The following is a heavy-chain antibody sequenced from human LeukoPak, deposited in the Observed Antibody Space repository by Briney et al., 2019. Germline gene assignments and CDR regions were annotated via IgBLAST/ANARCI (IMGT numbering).Heavy chain of an antibody. Sequence: GGSLRLSCAASGFTFSDYYMSWIRQAPGKGLEWVSYISSSGSTIYYADSVKGRFTISRDNAKNSLYLQMNSLRAEDTAVYYCAKDSFFRSRLITMVRGALDYWGQGTLVTVSS. V-gene: IGHV3-11*04. CDR1: GFTFSDYY. CDR2: ISSSGSTI. CDR3: AKDSFFRSRLITMVRGALDY. D-gene: IGHD3-10*01. J-gene: IGHJ4*02.